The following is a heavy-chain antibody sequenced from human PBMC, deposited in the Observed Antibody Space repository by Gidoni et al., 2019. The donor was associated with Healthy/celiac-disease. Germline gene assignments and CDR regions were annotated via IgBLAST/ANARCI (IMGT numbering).Heavy chain of an antibody. CDR1: GFTFSSYS. V-gene: IGHV3-21*01. D-gene: IGHD6-19*01. J-gene: IGHJ4*02. CDR2: ISSSSSYI. Sequence: EVQLVESGGGLVKPGGTLRLSCAASGFTFSSYSMNGFRQAPGKGLEWVSSISSSSSYIYYADSVKGRFTISRDNAKNSLYLQMNSLRAEDTAVYYCARAIAVAGTGDYWGQGTLVTVSS. CDR3: ARAIAVAGTGDY.